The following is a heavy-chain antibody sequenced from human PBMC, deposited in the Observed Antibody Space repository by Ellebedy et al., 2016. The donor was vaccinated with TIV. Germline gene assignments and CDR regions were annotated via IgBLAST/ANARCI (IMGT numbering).Heavy chain of an antibody. V-gene: IGHV1-2*02. J-gene: IGHJ4*02. CDR1: EYTFSGYY. CDR2: INPNSGFT. D-gene: IGHD3-10*01. CDR3: ARSRWFGEAFDY. Sequence: AASVKVFCKASEYTFSGYYLHWVRQDPGQGLEWMGWINPNSGFTKYVEKFQGRVTMTRDTSITTSYMELSGLRHDDTAVYYCARSRWFGEAFDYWGQGALVTVSS.